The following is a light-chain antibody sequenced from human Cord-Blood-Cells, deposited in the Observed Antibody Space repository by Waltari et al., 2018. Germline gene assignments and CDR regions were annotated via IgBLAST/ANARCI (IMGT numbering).Light chain of an antibody. CDR3: CSYAGSYTFR. Sequence: QSALTQPRSVSGSPGQSVTISCTGTSSDVGGYNYVSWYQQDPGKAPKLMIYDVSQRPSGVPDRFPGSKSGNPASLTISGLQAEDEADYYCCSYAGSYTFRFGGGTKLTVL. CDR2: DVS. CDR1: SSDVGGYNY. V-gene: IGLV2-11*01. J-gene: IGLJ2*01.